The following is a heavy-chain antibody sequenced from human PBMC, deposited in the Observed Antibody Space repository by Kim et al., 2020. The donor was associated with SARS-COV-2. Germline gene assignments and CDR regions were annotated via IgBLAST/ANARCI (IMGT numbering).Heavy chain of an antibody. D-gene: IGHD1-7*01. CDR3: ARDIVQLQGADYYYYGMDV. J-gene: IGHJ6*02. V-gene: IGHV3-11*06. Sequence: GRSTISRDNAKNSLYLQMNSLRAEDTAVYYCARDIVQLQGADYYYYGMDVWGQGTTVTVSS.